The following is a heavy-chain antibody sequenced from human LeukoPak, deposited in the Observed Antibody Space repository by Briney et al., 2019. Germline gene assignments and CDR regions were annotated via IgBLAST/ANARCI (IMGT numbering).Heavy chain of an antibody. Sequence: SETLSLTCTVSGGSISSGSYYWSWIRQPAGKGXXXXXRIYTSGSTNYNPSLKSRVTISVDTSKNQSSLKLSSVTAADTAVYYCARGTKYYYGSGPFDYWGQGTLATVSS. V-gene: IGHV4-61*02. CDR3: ARGTKYYYGSGPFDY. CDR1: GGSISSGSYY. D-gene: IGHD3-10*01. CDR2: IYTSGST. J-gene: IGHJ4*02.